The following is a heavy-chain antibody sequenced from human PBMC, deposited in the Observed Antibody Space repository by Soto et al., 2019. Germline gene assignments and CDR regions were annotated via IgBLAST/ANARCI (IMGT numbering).Heavy chain of an antibody. J-gene: IGHJ5*02. CDR1: GGSFSCYY. CDR3: ARLIAVAGTRRWFDP. CDR2: IDHSGST. V-gene: IGHV4-34*01. Sequence: SETLALTVAVCGGSFSCYYWSWIRQPTGKGLEWIWEIDHSGSTNYNPSLKSRVTISVDTSKNQFSLKLSSVTAADKAVYYCARLIAVAGTRRWFDPWAQGTLVPVSS. D-gene: IGHD6-19*01.